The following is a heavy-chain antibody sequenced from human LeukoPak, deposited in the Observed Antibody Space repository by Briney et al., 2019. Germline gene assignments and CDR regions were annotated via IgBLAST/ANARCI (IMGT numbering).Heavy chain of an antibody. J-gene: IGHJ4*02. D-gene: IGHD4-17*01. CDR3: AREGYGHPLDY. CDR1: GGSISSSSYY. CDR2: IYYSGST. Sequence: PSETLSLTCTVSGGSISSSSYYWGWMRQPPGKGLEGIGSIYYSGSTYYNPSLKSRVTISVDTSKNQFSLKLSSVTAADTAVYYCAREGYGHPLDYWGQGTLVTVSS. V-gene: IGHV4-39*07.